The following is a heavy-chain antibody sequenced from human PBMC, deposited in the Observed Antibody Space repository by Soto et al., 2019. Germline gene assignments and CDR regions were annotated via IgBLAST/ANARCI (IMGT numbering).Heavy chain of an antibody. Sequence: QVQLVQSGAEVKKPGASVTVSCTASGYTFTSYYIHWVRQAPGQGLEWMGIINPSGGSTSYAQKFQGRVTMTRDTSTSTVYMEVSGLRSEDTAVYYCARDQEPSTLYYDYYYMDVWGKGTTDTVSS. J-gene: IGHJ6*03. CDR1: GYTFTSYY. CDR3: ARDQEPSTLYYDYYYMDV. V-gene: IGHV1-46*03. CDR2: INPSGGST.